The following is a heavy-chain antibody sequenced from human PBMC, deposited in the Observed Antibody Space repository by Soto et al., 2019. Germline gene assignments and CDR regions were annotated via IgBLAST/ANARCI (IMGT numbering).Heavy chain of an antibody. Sequence: GASVKVSCKASGYTFTSYYMHWVRQAPGQGLEWMGIINPSGGSTSYAQKFQGRVTMTEDTSTDTAYMELSSLRSEDTAVYYCATAQRDYDILTGYHHGNFDYWGQGTLVTVSS. J-gene: IGHJ4*02. D-gene: IGHD3-9*01. V-gene: IGHV1-46*01. CDR2: INPSGGST. CDR3: ATAQRDYDILTGYHHGNFDY. CDR1: GYTFTSYY.